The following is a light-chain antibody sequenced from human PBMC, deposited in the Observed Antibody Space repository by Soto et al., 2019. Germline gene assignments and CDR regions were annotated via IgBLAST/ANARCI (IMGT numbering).Light chain of an antibody. CDR2: STS. V-gene: IGKV3-20*01. J-gene: IGKJ1*01. Sequence: EIVLTQSPGTLSLSPGDRATLSCRASQSLSVSYIAWYQQKPGQAPRLLIYSTSTRAADIPDRFTGRGSGTHFTLAISRLEPEDFAVYYCHQFGDSPQTFGQGTTVEV. CDR1: QSLSVSY. CDR3: HQFGDSPQT.